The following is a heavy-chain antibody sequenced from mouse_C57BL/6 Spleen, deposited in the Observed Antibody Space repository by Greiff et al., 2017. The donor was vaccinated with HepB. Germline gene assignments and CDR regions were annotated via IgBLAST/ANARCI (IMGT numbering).Heavy chain of an antibody. CDR1: GYTFTDYE. CDR3: TRTAQATGAY. D-gene: IGHD3-2*02. Sequence: QVQLQQSGAELVRPGASVTLSCKASGYTFTDYEMHWVKQTPVHGLEWIGAIDPETGGTAYNQKFKGKAILTADKSSSTAYMELRSLTSEDSAVYYCTRTAQATGAYWDQGTLVTVSA. CDR2: IDPETGGT. J-gene: IGHJ3*01. V-gene: IGHV1-15*01.